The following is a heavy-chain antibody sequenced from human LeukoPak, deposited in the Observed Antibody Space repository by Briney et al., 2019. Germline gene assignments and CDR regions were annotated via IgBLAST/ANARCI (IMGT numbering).Heavy chain of an antibody. J-gene: IGHJ6*03. D-gene: IGHD2-2*01. CDR2: IWYDGSNK. CDR3: AKGMPYYYYMDV. V-gene: IGHV3-33*06. CDR1: GFTFSSYG. Sequence: GGSLRLSCAASGFTFSSYGMHWVRQAPGKGLEWVAVIWYDGSNKYYADSVKGRFTISRDNSKNTLYLQVNSLRAEDTALYYCAKGMPYYYYMDVWGKGTTVTVSS.